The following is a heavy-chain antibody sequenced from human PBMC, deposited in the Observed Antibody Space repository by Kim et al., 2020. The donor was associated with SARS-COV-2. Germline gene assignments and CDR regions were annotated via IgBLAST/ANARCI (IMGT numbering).Heavy chain of an antibody. CDR2: ISGSGDST. CDR1: GFTFSSYA. D-gene: IGHD2-2*01. J-gene: IGHJ6*02. V-gene: IGHV3-23*01. CDR3: AKKVPAARMWGGYGMDV. Sequence: GGSLRLSCAASGFTFSSYAMSWVRQAPGKGLEWVSAISGSGDSTYYADSVKGRFTISRDNSKNTLYLQMNSLRAEDTAVYYCAKKVPAARMWGGYGMDVWGQGTTVTVSS.